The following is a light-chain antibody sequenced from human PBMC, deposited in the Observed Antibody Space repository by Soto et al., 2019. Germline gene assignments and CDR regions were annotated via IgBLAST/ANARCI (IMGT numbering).Light chain of an antibody. J-gene: IGKJ4*01. CDR1: QSVSSN. CDR3: QQYNDWPQLT. V-gene: IGKV3-15*01. Sequence: EIVMTQSPATLSVSPGERATLSCRASQSVSSNLAWYQQQPGQAPRLLILGASTRATGIPARFSGSGTGTEFTLTISSLQSEDFAVYYCQQYNDWPQLTFGGGTRVEIK. CDR2: GAS.